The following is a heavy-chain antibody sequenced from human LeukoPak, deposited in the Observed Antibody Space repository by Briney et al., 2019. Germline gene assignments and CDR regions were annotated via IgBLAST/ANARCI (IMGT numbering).Heavy chain of an antibody. V-gene: IGHV1-18*01. J-gene: IGHJ5*02. CDR3: ARGRAAASFSGPNWFDP. CDR1: GYTFTTYP. Sequence: ASVKVSCKASGYTFTTYPINWVRQAPGQGLEWMGWISAYNGNTIYVQKLQDRVTMTTDTSTSTAYMELRSLRSDDTAVYYCARGRAAASFSGPNWFDPWGQGTLVTVSS. CDR2: ISAYNGNT. D-gene: IGHD6-13*01.